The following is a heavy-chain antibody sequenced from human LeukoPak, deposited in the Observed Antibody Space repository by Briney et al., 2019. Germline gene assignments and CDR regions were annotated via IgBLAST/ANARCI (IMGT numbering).Heavy chain of an antibody. D-gene: IGHD3-10*01. CDR3: ARRNYYASGTYFDY. V-gene: IGHV3-64*01. CDR2: ISSNGGST. J-gene: IGHJ4*02. CDR1: GLTFSNYA. Sequence: PGGSLRLSCAASGLTFSNYAIHWVRQAPGKGLEYVSAISSNGGSTYYAKSMKGRFTISRDNSKNTVYLQMGSLRAEDMAVYYCARRNYYASGTYFDYWGQGTLVTVSS.